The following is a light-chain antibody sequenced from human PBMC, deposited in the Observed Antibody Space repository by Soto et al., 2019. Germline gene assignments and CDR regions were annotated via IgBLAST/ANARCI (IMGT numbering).Light chain of an antibody. CDR3: QQYYTNPRT. CDR2: WAS. Sequence: DIVMTQSPDSLAVSLGERATVNCKSGQSVLYSSDNRNYLAWYQQKPGQSPKLLISWASTRESGVPDRFSGCGSGTDFTLTISSLQAEDVAVYFCQQYYTNPRTFGQGTKVEIK. CDR1: QSVLYSSDNRNY. J-gene: IGKJ1*01. V-gene: IGKV4-1*01.